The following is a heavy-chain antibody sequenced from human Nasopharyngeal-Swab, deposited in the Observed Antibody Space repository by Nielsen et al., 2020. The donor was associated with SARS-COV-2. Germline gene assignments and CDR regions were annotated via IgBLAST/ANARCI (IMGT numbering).Heavy chain of an antibody. CDR2: ISSSSSYI. CDR1: GFTFSSYS. V-gene: IGHV3-21*01. J-gene: IGHJ6*02. CDR3: ARNQLLGSYYYYGMDV. Sequence: GGSLRLSCAASGFTFSSYSMNWVRQAPGKRLEWVSSISSSSSYIYYADSVKGRFTISRDNAKNSLYLQMNSLRAEDTAVYYCARNQLLGSYYYYGMDVWGQGTTVTVSS. D-gene: IGHD2-2*01.